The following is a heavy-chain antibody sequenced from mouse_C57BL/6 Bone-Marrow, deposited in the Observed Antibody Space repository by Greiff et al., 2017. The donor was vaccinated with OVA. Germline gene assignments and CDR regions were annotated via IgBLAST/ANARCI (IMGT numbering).Heavy chain of an antibody. J-gene: IGHJ4*01. CDR3: ARGGDDPYAMDY. D-gene: IGHD2-12*01. Sequence: QVQLKQSGAELVKPGASVKISCKASGYAFSSYWMNWVKQRPGKGLEWIGQIYPGDGDTNYNGKFKGKATLTADKSSSTAYMQLSSLTSEDSAVYFCARGGDDPYAMDYWGQGTSVTVSS. V-gene: IGHV1-80*01. CDR1: GYAFSSYW. CDR2: IYPGDGDT.